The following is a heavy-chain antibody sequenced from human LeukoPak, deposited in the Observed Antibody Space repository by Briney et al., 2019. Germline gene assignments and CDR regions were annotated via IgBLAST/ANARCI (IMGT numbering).Heavy chain of an antibody. CDR2: IYHSGST. J-gene: IGHJ5*02. CDR1: GGSISSGGYS. Sequence: SETLSLTCAISGGSISSGGYSWSWIRQPPGKGLEWIGYIYHSGSTYYNPSLKSRVTISVDRSKNQFSLKLSSVTAADTAGYYCARGDYDFWSGYLRWFDPWGQGTLVTVSS. CDR3: ARGDYDFWSGYLRWFDP. D-gene: IGHD3-3*01. V-gene: IGHV4-30-2*01.